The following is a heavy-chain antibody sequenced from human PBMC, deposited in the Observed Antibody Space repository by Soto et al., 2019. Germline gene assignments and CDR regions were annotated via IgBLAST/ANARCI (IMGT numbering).Heavy chain of an antibody. J-gene: IGHJ2*01. CDR3: ASGSDRWYFDL. CDR1: GFTFSSYW. D-gene: IGHD1-1*01. V-gene: IGHV3-74*01. Sequence: EVQLVESGGGLVQPGGSLRLSCAASGFTFSSYWMHWVRQAPGKGLVWVSRINSDGSSTSYADSVKGRFTISRDNDKNTLYLQMNSLRAEDTAVYYCASGSDRWYFDLWGRGTLVTVSS. CDR2: INSDGSST.